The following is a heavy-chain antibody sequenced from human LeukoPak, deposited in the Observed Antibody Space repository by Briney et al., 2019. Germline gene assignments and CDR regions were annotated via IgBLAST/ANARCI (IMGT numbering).Heavy chain of an antibody. V-gene: IGHV4-30-4*01. CDR2: INHGGST. D-gene: IGHD3-16*01. J-gene: IGHJ3*01. CDR1: GGSISGGDFY. CDR3: ARFGPPDAFDV. Sequence: SQTLSLTCTVSGGSISGGDFYWSWIRQAPGKGLEWIGEINHGGSTNYNPSLKSRVTISVDASGNQFSLRLHSVTAADTAVYYCARFGPPDAFDVWGPGTVVIVAS.